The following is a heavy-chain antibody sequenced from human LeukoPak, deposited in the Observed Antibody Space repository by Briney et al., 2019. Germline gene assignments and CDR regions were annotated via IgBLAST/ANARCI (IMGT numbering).Heavy chain of an antibody. J-gene: IGHJ4*02. D-gene: IGHD3-22*01. CDR2: VSSSGGGT. Sequence: GGSLRLSCAASGFTFRNYAMGWVRQAPGKGLEWVSAVSSSGGGTYFAASVKGRFTISRDNSKNTLYLQMNSLRAEDTAVYYCAKEFDSSGFFDCWGQGTLVTVSS. CDR3: AKEFDSSGFFDC. V-gene: IGHV3-23*01. CDR1: GFTFRNYA.